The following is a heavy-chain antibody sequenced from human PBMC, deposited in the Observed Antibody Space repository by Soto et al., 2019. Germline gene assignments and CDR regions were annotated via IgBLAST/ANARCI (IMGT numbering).Heavy chain of an antibody. V-gene: IGHV3-30*18. CDR1: GFTFSSYG. CDR3: AKMGQTILRFLEWLSNPLDY. Sequence: ALRLSCAASGFTFSSYGMHWVRQAPGKVLEWVAVISYDGSNKYYADSVKGRFTISRDNSKNTLYLQMNSLRAEDTAVYYCAKMGQTILRFLEWLSNPLDYWGQGTLVTVSS. D-gene: IGHD3-3*01. CDR2: ISYDGSNK. J-gene: IGHJ4*02.